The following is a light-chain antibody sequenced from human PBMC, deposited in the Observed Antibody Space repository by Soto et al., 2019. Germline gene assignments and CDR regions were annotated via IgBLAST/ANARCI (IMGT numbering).Light chain of an antibody. CDR1: SSNVGGNP. V-gene: IGLV1-44*01. CDR3: ASWDDSLNGPV. CDR2: TNT. J-gene: IGLJ1*01. Sequence: QAALTQPPSASGTLWLGVTISRSVSSSNVGGNPVNWYQHVPTTAPKLLIYTNTQRPSGVPDRFSGSKSGTSASLAISGLQSEDEADYYCASWDDSLNGPVLGTGPKVTVL.